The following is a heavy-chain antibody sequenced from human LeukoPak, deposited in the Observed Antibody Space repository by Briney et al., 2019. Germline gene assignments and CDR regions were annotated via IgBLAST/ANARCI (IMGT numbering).Heavy chain of an antibody. CDR2: INPNSGGT. Sequence: ASVRVTCKASGYTFTGYYMHWVRQAPGQGLEWMGWINPNSGGTNYAQKFQDRVTMTRDTSISTAYMELSRLRSDDTAVYYCARDGVGYYDSSGYYYFQHWGEGTLVPVSS. D-gene: IGHD3-22*01. CDR1: GYTFTGYY. CDR3: ARDGVGYYDSSGYYYFQH. J-gene: IGHJ1*01. V-gene: IGHV1-2*02.